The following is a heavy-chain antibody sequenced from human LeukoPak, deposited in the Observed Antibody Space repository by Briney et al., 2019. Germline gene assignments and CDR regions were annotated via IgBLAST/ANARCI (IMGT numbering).Heavy chain of an antibody. Sequence: SETLSLTCAVYGGSFSGYYWSWIRQPPGKGLEWIGEINHSGSTNYNPSLKSRVTISVDTSKNQFSLKLSSVTAADTAVYYCAFLGVNYYDSSGYYDYWGQGTLVTVSS. J-gene: IGHJ4*02. CDR1: GGSFSGYY. D-gene: IGHD3-22*01. CDR2: INHSGST. CDR3: AFLGVNYYDSSGYYDY. V-gene: IGHV4-34*01.